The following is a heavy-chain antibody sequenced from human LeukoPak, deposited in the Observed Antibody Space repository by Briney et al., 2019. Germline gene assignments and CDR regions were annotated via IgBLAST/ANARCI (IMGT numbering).Heavy chain of an antibody. CDR2: ISYDGSNK. V-gene: IGHV3-30*04. J-gene: IGHJ5*02. CDR3: AKDRRKRSNWFDP. CDR1: GFTFSSYA. Sequence: LSGGSLRLSCAASGFTFSSYAMHWVRQAPGRGLEWVAVISYDGSNKYYADSVKGRFTISRDNSKNTLYLQMNSLRAEDTAVYYCAKDRRKRSNWFDPWGQGTLVTVSS.